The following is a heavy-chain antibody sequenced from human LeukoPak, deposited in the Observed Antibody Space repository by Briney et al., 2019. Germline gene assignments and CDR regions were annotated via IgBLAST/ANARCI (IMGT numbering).Heavy chain of an antibody. CDR2: IIPIFGTA. V-gene: IGHV1-69*13. CDR3: ATIRFLEWFDYYYYYYMDV. CDR1: GGTFSSYA. D-gene: IGHD3-3*01. Sequence: SVKVSCKASGGTFSSYAISWVRQAPGQGLEWMGRIIPIFGTANYAQKFQGRVTITADESTSTAYMELSSLRSEDTAVYYCATIRFLEWFDYYYYYYMDVWGKGTTVTVSS. J-gene: IGHJ6*03.